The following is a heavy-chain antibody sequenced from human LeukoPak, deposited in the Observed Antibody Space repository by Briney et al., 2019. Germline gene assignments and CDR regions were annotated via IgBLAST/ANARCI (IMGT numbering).Heavy chain of an antibody. Sequence: SETLSLTCTVSGGSISSYYWSWIRQPAGKGLEWIGRIYTSGSTNYNPSLKSRVTMSVDTSKNQFSLELSSVTAADTAVYYCARIASDYCSSTSCYVYTPFFDYWGQGTLVTVSS. CDR3: ARIASDYCSSTSCYVYTPFFDY. D-gene: IGHD2-2*01. J-gene: IGHJ4*02. CDR2: IYTSGST. V-gene: IGHV4-4*07. CDR1: GGSISSYY.